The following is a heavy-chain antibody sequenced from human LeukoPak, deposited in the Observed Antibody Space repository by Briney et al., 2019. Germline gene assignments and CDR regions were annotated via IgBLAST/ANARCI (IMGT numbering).Heavy chain of an antibody. D-gene: IGHD3-10*01. CDR1: GYTFTSYD. CDR3: ARDPGVRGEDWFDP. Sequence: GASVKVSCKASGYTFTSYDINWVRQATGQGLEWMGWMNPNSGNTGYAQKFQGRVTMTRNTSISTAYMELSSLRSEDTAVYYCARDPGVRGEDWFDPWGQGTLVTVSS. V-gene: IGHV1-8*01. J-gene: IGHJ5*02. CDR2: MNPNSGNT.